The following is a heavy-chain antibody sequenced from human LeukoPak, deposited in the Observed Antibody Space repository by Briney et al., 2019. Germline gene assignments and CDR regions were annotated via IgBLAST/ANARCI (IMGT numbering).Heavy chain of an antibody. J-gene: IGHJ6*03. D-gene: IGHD5-24*01. CDR2: ISASGGST. V-gene: IGHV3-23*01. CDR3: ARGVDVEMATIRYYYYYMDV. Sequence: GGSLRLSCAASGFTFSSYAMSWVRQAPGKGLEWVSGISASGGSTYYADSVKGRFTISRDSSKNTLYLQMNSLRAEDTAVYYCARGVDVEMATIRYYYYYMDVWGKGTTVTVSS. CDR1: GFTFSSYA.